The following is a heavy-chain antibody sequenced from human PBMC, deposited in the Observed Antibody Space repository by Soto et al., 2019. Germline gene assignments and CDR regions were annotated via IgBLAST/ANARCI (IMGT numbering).Heavy chain of an antibody. CDR3: AKDRGPRDYYGMDV. V-gene: IGHV3-30*18. Sequence: PGGSLRLSCAASGFTFSSYGMHWVRQAPGKGLEWVAVISYDGSNKYYAESVKGRFNISRDNSKNKLYLQMNSLIAEDTAVYYCAKDRGPRDYYGMDVWGQGTTVTVSS. CDR2: ISYDGSNK. J-gene: IGHJ6*02. CDR1: GFTFSSYG.